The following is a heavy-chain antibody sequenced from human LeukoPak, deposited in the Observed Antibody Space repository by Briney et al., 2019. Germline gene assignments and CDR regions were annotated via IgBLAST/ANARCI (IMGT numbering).Heavy chain of an antibody. V-gene: IGHV3-23*01. CDR1: GFTFSTYA. CDR2: ISGTGGFT. Sequence: GGSLRLSCAASGFTFSTYAMSWVRQAPRKGLEWVSVISGTGGFTDYADSVKGRFTISRDNAKNSLYLQMNSLRDEDTAVYYCARDLATTVGYYGLDVWGQGTTVTVSS. J-gene: IGHJ6*02. CDR3: ARDLATTVGYYGLDV. D-gene: IGHD4-17*01.